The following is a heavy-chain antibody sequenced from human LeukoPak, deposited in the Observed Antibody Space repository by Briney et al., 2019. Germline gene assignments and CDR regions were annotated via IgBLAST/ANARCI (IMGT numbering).Heavy chain of an antibody. J-gene: IGHJ4*02. CDR1: GGSLTNYY. CDR3: ARRGRYYDSSGYFY. Sequence: SETLSLTCAVYGGSLTNYYWNWIRQPPGKGLEWIGDINHSGTTNYNSSLKSRVTMSVDTSKSQFSLKLSSVTAADTAVYYCARRGRYYDSSGYFYWGQGTLVTVSS. V-gene: IGHV4-34*01. CDR2: INHSGTT. D-gene: IGHD3-22*01.